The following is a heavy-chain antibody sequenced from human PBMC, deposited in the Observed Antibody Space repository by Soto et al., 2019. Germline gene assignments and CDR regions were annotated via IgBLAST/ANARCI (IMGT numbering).Heavy chain of an antibody. CDR3: ARPRGSYLYYFDY. D-gene: IGHD1-26*01. Sequence: QLQLQESGPGLVKPSETLSLTCTVSGGSISSSSYYWGWIRQPPVKGLEWIGSIYYRGSTYYNPSLKSRVPISVDTCQNQFSLKLSSVTAADTAVYYCARPRGSYLYYFDYWGQGTLVTVSS. J-gene: IGHJ4*02. CDR1: GGSISSSSYY. V-gene: IGHV4-39*01. CDR2: IYYRGST.